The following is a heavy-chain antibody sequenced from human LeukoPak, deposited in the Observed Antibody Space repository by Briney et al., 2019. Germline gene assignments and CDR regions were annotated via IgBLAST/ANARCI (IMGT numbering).Heavy chain of an antibody. J-gene: IGHJ6*02. Sequence: GGSLRLSCAASGFTFSNAWRSWVRQAPGKGLEWVGRIKSKTDGGTTDYTAPVKGRFTISRDDSKNTLYLQMNSLKTEDTAVSYCTTGPFDYYGSASYLANGMDVWGQGTTVTVSS. CDR3: TTGPFDYYGSASYLANGMDV. D-gene: IGHD3-10*01. CDR2: IKSKTDGGTT. V-gene: IGHV3-15*01. CDR1: GFTFSNAW.